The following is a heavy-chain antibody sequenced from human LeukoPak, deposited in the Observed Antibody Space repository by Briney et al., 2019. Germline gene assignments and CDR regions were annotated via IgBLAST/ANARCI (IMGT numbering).Heavy chain of an antibody. CDR3: ARANVLRFLEWLPFDP. J-gene: IGHJ5*02. D-gene: IGHD3-3*01. CDR2: IYYSGST. Sequence: SETLSLTCTVSGGSISSYYWSWIRQPPGKGLEWIGYIYYSGSTNYNPSLKSRVTISVDTSKNQFSLKLGSVTAADTAVYYCARANVLRFLEWLPFDPWGQGTLVTVSS. CDR1: GGSISSYY. V-gene: IGHV4-59*08.